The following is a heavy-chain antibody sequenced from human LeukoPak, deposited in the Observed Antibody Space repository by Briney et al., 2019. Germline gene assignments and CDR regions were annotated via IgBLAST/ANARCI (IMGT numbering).Heavy chain of an antibody. CDR3: ARLYDSSGYYHAFDV. CDR2: ISGSGGST. D-gene: IGHD3-22*01. J-gene: IGHJ3*01. Sequence: GGSLRLSCAASGFTFSSYAMSWVRQAPGKGLEWVSAISGSGGSTYYADSVKGRFTISRDNSKNTLYLQMNSLRAEDTAVYYCARLYDSSGYYHAFDVWGQGTMVTVSS. CDR1: GFTFSSYA. V-gene: IGHV3-23*01.